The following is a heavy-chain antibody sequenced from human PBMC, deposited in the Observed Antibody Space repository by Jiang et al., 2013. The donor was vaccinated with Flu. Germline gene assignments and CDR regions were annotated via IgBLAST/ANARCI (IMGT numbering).Heavy chain of an antibody. CDR3: ARTEEGITFGGAAA. V-gene: IGHV4-30-4*01. J-gene: IGHJ4*02. D-gene: IGHD3-16*01. Sequence: PGLVKPSQTLSLTCTVSGGSISSGDYYWSWIRQPPGKGLEWIGYIYYSGSTYYNPSLKSRVTISVDTSKNQFSLKLSSVTAADTAVYYCARTEEGITFGGAAAWGQGTLVTVSS. CDR1: GGSISSGDYY. CDR2: IYYSGST.